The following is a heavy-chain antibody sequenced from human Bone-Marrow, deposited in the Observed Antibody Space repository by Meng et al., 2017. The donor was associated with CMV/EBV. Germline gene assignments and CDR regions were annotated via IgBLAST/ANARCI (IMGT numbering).Heavy chain of an antibody. CDR2: ISGSGGST. CDR1: GFTFSSYA. D-gene: IGHD6-13*01. V-gene: IGHV3-23*01. CDR3: AKVRSSWYRGAFEI. J-gene: IGHJ3*02. Sequence: GSLRLTCAVSGFTFSSYAMSWVRQAPGKGLEWVSAISGSGGSTYYADSVKGRFTISRDNSKNTLYLQMNSLRAEDTAVYYCAKVRSSWYRGAFEIWGQGTMVTVSS.